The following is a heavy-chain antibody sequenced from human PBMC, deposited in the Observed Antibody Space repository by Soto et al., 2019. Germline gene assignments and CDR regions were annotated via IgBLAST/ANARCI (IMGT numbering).Heavy chain of an antibody. J-gene: IGHJ4*02. V-gene: IGHV1-3*01. CDR3: ARWDSITGAFDY. CDR2: INAGNGNT. D-gene: IGHD1-20*01. CDR1: GYTFTSYA. Sequence: VASVKVSCKASGYTFTSYAMHWVRQAPGQRLEWMGWINAGNGNTKYSQKFQGRVTITRDTSASTAYMELSSLRSEDTAVYYCARWDSITGAFDYWGQGTLVTVSS.